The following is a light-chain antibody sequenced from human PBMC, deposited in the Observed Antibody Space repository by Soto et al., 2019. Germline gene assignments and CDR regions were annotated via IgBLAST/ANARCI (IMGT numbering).Light chain of an antibody. CDR3: CSYAGSYTFVPVV. Sequence: QSALTQPRSVSGSPGQSVTISCTGTSSDVGGYNYVSWYQQHPGKAPKLMIYDVSKRPSGVPDRFSGSKSGNTASLTISGLQAEDEADYYCCSYAGSYTFVPVVFGGGTKLTVL. CDR2: DVS. V-gene: IGLV2-11*01. CDR1: SSDVGGYNY. J-gene: IGLJ2*01.